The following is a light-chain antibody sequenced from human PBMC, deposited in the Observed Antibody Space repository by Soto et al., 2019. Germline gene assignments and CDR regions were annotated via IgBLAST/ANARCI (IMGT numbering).Light chain of an antibody. CDR3: QQRSNWPYT. Sequence: EIVLTQSPATLSLSPGERATLSCRASQSVRSYLAWDQQKPGQAPRLLIYDASNRATGIQARFSGSGSGTDFTLTISSLEPEDFAVYYCQQRSNWPYTFGQGTKLEIK. CDR2: DAS. J-gene: IGKJ2*01. CDR1: QSVRSY. V-gene: IGKV3-11*01.